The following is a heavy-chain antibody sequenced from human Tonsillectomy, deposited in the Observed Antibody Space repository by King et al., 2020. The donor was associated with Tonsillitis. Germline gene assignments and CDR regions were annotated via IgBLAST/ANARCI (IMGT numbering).Heavy chain of an antibody. CDR2: ISSDGTSE. D-gene: IGHD5-18*01. CDR3: ARDGTPSYSYGQLLQNDGFDI. J-gene: IGHJ3*02. Sequence: VQLVESGGGVVQPGRSQRLSCAASTFSFSDYAMHWVRQAPGKGLEWVSLISSDGTSEYYADSVKGRFTISRDNSKNTLYLQMNSLRTEDTAVYYCARDGTPSYSYGQLLQNDGFDIWGQGTMVTVSS. CDR1: TFSFSDYA. V-gene: IGHV3-30*16.